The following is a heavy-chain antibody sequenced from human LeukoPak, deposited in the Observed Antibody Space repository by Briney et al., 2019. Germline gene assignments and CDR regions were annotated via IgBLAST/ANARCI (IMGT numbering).Heavy chain of an antibody. J-gene: IGHJ4*02. CDR2: INHSGST. D-gene: IGHD4-17*01. V-gene: IGHV4-34*01. CDR3: VRLIGDYGGGDDY. Sequence: SETLSLTCAVYGGSFSGYYWSWIRQPPGKGLEWIGEINHSGSTYYNPSLKSRVNISVDTPKKQTNLKLSSVADADTAVYECVRLIGDYGGGDDYWGQGTMVTVSS. CDR1: GGSFSGYY.